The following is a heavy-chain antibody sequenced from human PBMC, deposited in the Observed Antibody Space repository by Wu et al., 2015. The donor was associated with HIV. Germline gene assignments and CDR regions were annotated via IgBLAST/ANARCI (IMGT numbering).Heavy chain of an antibody. Sequence: QVQLVQSGAEVKKPGSSVKVSCKASGGTITNYAISWVRQAPGQGFEWIGRIIGLTAAAHYAQKFQGRVTITADESTSTAYMEVRSLTSEDTAVYYCARVSRSYSFEPYFFDFWGQGTLVIVSS. CDR2: IIGLTAAA. V-gene: IGHV1-69*11. J-gene: IGHJ4*02. CDR1: GGTITNYA. D-gene: IGHD3-16*01. CDR3: ARVSRSYSFEPYFFDF.